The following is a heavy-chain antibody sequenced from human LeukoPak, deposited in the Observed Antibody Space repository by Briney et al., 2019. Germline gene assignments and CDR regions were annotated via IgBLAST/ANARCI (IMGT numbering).Heavy chain of an antibody. J-gene: IGHJ5*02. CDR3: ARIAGYSSSWYWFDP. Sequence: GGSLRLSCAASGFTFSYHGMHWVRQAPGKGLEWVTFIRYDGSNKYYADSVKGRFTISRDNSKNTLYLQMNSLRAEDTAVYYCARIAGYSSSWYWFDPWGQGTLVTVSS. CDR2: IRYDGSNK. D-gene: IGHD6-13*01. CDR1: GFTFSYHG. V-gene: IGHV3-30*02.